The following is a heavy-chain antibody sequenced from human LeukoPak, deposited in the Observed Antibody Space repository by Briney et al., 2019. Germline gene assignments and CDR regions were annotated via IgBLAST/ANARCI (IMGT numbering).Heavy chain of an antibody. CDR3: ARDLLDQHTLVHYDRGVNFDY. V-gene: IGHV1-69*05. D-gene: IGHD3-22*01. CDR1: GDTFISYA. CDR2: IIPIFGTA. J-gene: IGHJ4*02. Sequence: SVKVSCKDSGDTFISYAISWVRQAPGQGLEWMGGIIPIFGTANYAQKFQGRVTITTDESTSTAYMELSSLRSEDTAVYYCARDLLDQHTLVHYDRGVNFDYWGQGTLVTVSS.